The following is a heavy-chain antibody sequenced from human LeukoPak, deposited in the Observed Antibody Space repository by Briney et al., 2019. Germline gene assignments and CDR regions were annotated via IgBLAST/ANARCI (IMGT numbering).Heavy chain of an antibody. CDR2: IYTSGST. V-gene: IGHV4-4*07. CDR1: GGSISSYY. D-gene: IGHD2-15*01. J-gene: IGHJ2*01. CDR3: ARGYCSGGSCYQKPYWYFDL. Sequence: SETLSLTCTVSGGSISSYYWSWIRQPAGKGLEWIGRIYTSGSTNYNPSLKSRVTMSADTSKNQFSLKLSSVTAADTAVYYCARGYCSGGSCYQKPYWYFDLWGRGTLVTVSS.